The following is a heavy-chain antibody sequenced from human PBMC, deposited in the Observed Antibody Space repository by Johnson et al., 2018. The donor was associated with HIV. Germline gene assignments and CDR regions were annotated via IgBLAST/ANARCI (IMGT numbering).Heavy chain of an antibody. CDR1: GFTFGSYA. J-gene: IGHJ3*02. Sequence: QVQLVESGGGVVQPGRSLRLSCAASGFTFGSYAMHWVRQAPGKGLEWVAVISYDGSNKYYADSVKGRFTISRDNSKNTLYLQMNSLRAEDTAVYYCARIGLPYYYGSGSYSHDAFDIWGQGTMVTVSS. D-gene: IGHD3-10*01. CDR3: ARIGLPYYYGSGSYSHDAFDI. V-gene: IGHV3-30-3*01. CDR2: ISYDGSNK.